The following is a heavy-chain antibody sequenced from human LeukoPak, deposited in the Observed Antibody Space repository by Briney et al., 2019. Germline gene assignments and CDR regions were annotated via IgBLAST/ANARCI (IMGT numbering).Heavy chain of an antibody. D-gene: IGHD3-9*01. CDR3: ARARGILTGVVFFDY. CDR1: GGSFSSGGYS. Sequence: SETLSLTCAVYGGSFSSGGYSWSWIRQPPGKGLEWIGYIYHSGSTYYNPSLKSRVTISVDRSKNQFSLKLSSVTAADTAVYYCARARGILTGVVFFDYWGQGTLVTVSS. CDR2: IYHSGST. V-gene: IGHV4-30-2*01. J-gene: IGHJ4*02.